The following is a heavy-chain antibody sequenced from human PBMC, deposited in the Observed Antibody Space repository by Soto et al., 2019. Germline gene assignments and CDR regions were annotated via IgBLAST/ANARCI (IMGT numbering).Heavy chain of an antibody. V-gene: IGHV1-69*13. CDR1: GGTFSSYA. CDR3: ARGATVVLYWYFDL. J-gene: IGHJ2*01. CDR2: IIPIFGTA. Sequence: EASVKVSCKASGGTFSSYAISWVRQAPGQGLEWMGGIIPIFGTANYAQKFQGRVTITADESTSTAYMELSSLRSEDTAVYYCARGATVVLYWYFDLWGRGTLVTVSS. D-gene: IGHD4-17*01.